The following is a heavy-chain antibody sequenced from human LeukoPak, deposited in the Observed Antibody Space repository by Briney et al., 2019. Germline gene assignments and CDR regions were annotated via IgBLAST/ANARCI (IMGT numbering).Heavy chain of an antibody. CDR2: ISYEGRTT. V-gene: IGHV3-30*03. D-gene: IGHD3-22*01. Sequence: GGSLRLSCAGAGFTFSNYGMHWVRQAPGKGLEWVAVISYEGRTTYYAESVKGRFTISRDNSKKMLYLQMNSLRAEDTAVYYCARDSQGLVFITTIDYWGQGTLVTVSS. J-gene: IGHJ4*02. CDR3: ARDSQGLVFITTIDY. CDR1: GFTFSNYG.